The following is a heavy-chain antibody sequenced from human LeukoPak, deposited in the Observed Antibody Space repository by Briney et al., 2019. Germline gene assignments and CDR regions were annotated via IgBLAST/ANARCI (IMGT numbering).Heavy chain of an antibody. CDR1: GGSISSYY. CDR3: ARVTDYGDYRGSYGMDV. D-gene: IGHD4-17*01. Sequence: SETLSLTCTVSGGSISSYYWSWIRQHPGKGLEWIGYIYYSGSTYYNPSLKSRVTISVDTSKNQFSLKLSSVTAADTAVYYCARVTDYGDYRGSYGMDVWGQGTTVTVSS. CDR2: IYYSGST. J-gene: IGHJ6*02. V-gene: IGHV4-59*06.